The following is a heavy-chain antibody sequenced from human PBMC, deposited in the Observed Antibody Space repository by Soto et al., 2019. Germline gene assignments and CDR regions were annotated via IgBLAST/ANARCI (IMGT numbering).Heavy chain of an antibody. Sequence: LGESLKISCKGSGYSFSNYWIGWVRQMPGKGPEWMGIIYPGDSDTTYSPSFQGQVTISADKSSSTAYLYWSSLEASDTAIYYCARHVFTGTYMDYGMDVWGQGTTVTVSS. D-gene: IGHD1-7*01. CDR3: ARHVFTGTYMDYGMDV. V-gene: IGHV5-51*01. CDR2: IYPGDSDT. J-gene: IGHJ6*02. CDR1: GYSFSNYW.